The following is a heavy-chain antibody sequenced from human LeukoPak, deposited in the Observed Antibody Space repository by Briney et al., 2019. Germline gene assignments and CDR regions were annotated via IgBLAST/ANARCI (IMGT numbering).Heavy chain of an antibody. Sequence: PSETLSLTCTVSGYSISSGYYWGWIRQPPGRGLEWIGYIYYSGSTNYNPSLKSRVTISVDTSKNQFSLKLSSVTAADTAVYYCARADSYGYHLDYWGQGTLVTVSS. CDR2: IYYSGST. CDR3: ARADSYGYHLDY. D-gene: IGHD5-18*01. J-gene: IGHJ4*02. V-gene: IGHV4-61*01. CDR1: GYSISSGYY.